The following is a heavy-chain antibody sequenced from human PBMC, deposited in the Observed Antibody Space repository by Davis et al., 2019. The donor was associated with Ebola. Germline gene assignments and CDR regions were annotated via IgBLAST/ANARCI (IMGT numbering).Heavy chain of an antibody. V-gene: IGHV3-48*02. Sequence: PGGSLRLSCAASGFTFSSYWMHWVRQAPGKGLEWLSYITNGGSTNSYADSVKGRFTVSRDNAKNSLFLQMNSLRDEDTAVYYCARGRRNYAMDYWGLGTLVIVSS. CDR2: ITNGGSTN. D-gene: IGHD1-7*01. CDR1: GFTFSSYW. CDR3: ARGRRNYAMDY. J-gene: IGHJ4*02.